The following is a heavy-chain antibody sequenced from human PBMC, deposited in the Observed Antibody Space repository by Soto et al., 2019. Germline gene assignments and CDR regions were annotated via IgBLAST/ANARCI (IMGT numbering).Heavy chain of an antibody. CDR3: ARDTNGLHY. Sequence: GGSLRLSCAASGFTFSSYWMSWVRQAPGKGLEWVANIKQDGSEKYYVDSVKGRFTISRDNAKNTMYLQMNSLTADDTAVYYCARDTNGLHYWGQGTLVTVSS. V-gene: IGHV3-7*01. CDR1: GFTFSSYW. CDR2: IKQDGSEK. D-gene: IGHD2-8*01. J-gene: IGHJ4*02.